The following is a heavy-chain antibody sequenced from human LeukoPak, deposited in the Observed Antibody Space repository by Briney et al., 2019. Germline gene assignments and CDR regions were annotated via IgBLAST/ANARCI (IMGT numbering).Heavy chain of an antibody. V-gene: IGHV3-48*02. Sequence: GGSLRLSCGASGFTFNSYSMDWVRQAPGKGLEWVSYISSSTSRIYYADSVKGRFTISRDSARRSLFLQMNSLRDEDTAVYYCARDIHWAFDYWGQGTLVTVSS. CDR2: ISSSTSRI. D-gene: IGHD7-27*01. CDR3: ARDIHWAFDY. J-gene: IGHJ4*02. CDR1: GFTFNSYS.